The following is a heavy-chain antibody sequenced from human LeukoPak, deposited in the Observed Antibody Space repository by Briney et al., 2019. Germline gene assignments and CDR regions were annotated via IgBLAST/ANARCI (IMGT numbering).Heavy chain of an antibody. Sequence: SETLSLTWAVSGGSISSSNWGRWGRQPPGKGVGWGGEIYHSGRTNYKPSLKSRVTISVDKSKNQFSLKVSSVTAADTAVYFCATANYFSIDSWGQGTLVTVSS. D-gene: IGHD1-1*01. V-gene: IGHV4-4*02. CDR2: IYHSGRT. J-gene: IGHJ5*01. CDR3: ATANYFSIDS. CDR1: GGSISSSNW.